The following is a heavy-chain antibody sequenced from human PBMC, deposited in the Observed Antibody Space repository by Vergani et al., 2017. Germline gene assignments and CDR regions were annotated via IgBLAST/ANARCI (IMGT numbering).Heavy chain of an antibody. J-gene: IGHJ4*02. CDR3: AKELLKYYDMLTGYYEPYYFDY. Sequence: EVQLLESGGGLVQPGGSLRLSCAASGFTFSSYAMSWVRPAPGKGLEWVSAISGSGGSKYYADSVKGRFTISRDNSKKPLYLQMNSLRAEDTAVYYCAKELLKYYDMLTGYYEPYYFDYWGQGTLVTVSS. CDR1: GFTFSSYA. D-gene: IGHD3-9*01. CDR2: ISGSGGSK. V-gene: IGHV3-23*01.